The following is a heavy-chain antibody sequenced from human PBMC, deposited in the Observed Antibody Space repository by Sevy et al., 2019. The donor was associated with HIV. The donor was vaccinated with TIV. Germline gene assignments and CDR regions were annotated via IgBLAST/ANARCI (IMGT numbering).Heavy chain of an antibody. Sequence: ASVKISCKASGFTFTSSAVQWVRQARGQRLEWIGWIVVGSGNTNYAQKFQERVTITRDMSTSTAYMELSSLRSEDTAVYYCAATLRYYDFWSGYTTDYYGMDVWGQGTTVTVSS. CDR3: AATLRYYDFWSGYTTDYYGMDV. V-gene: IGHV1-58*01. J-gene: IGHJ6*02. D-gene: IGHD3-3*01. CDR2: IVVGSGNT. CDR1: GFTFTSSA.